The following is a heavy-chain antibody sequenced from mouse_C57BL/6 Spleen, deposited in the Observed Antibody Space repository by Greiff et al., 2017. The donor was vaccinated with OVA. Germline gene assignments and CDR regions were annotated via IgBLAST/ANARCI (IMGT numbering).Heavy chain of an antibody. Sequence: EVKLVESGEGLVKPGGSLKLSCAASGFTFSDYGMHWVRQAPEKGLEWVAYISSGSSTIYYADTVKGRFTISRDNAKNTLFLQMTSLRSEDTAMYYCARGNWDAYYFDYWGQGTTLTVSA. CDR3: ARGNWDAYYFDY. CDR2: ISSGSSTI. D-gene: IGHD4-1*01. V-gene: IGHV5-17*01. J-gene: IGHJ2*01. CDR1: GFTFSDYG.